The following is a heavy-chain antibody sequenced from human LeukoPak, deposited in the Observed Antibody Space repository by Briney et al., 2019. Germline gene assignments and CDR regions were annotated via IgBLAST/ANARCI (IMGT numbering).Heavy chain of an antibody. CDR2: IYYSGST. V-gene: IGHV4-39*07. D-gene: IGHD2-2*01. J-gene: IGHJ6*02. Sequence: SETLSLTCTVSGGSISSSSYYWGWIRQPPGKGLEWIGSIYYSGSTYYNPSLKSRVTISVDTSKNQFSLKLSSVTAADTAVYYCAGYTSRSTSFSYYGMDVWGQGTTVTVSS. CDR1: GGSISSSSYY. CDR3: AGYTSRSTSFSYYGMDV.